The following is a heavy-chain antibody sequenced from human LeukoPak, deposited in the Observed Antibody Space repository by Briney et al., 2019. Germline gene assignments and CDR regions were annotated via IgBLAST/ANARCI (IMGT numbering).Heavy chain of an antibody. D-gene: IGHD3-9*01. J-gene: IGHJ5*02. V-gene: IGHV4-30-2*01. Sequence: SETLSLTCDVSGGSISSGGYSWSWIRQPPGKGLEWIGYIYHSGSTYYNPSLKSRVTISVDRSKNQFSLKLSSVTAADTAVYYCARGVATYYDILTGYLNWFDPWGQGTLVTVSS. CDR1: GGSISSGGYS. CDR2: IYHSGST. CDR3: ARGVATYYDILTGYLNWFDP.